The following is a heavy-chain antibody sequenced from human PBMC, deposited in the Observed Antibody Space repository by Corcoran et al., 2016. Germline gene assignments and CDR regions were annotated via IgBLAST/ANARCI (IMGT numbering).Heavy chain of an antibody. CDR1: GFTFSSYG. J-gene: IGHJ4*02. CDR2: ISYDGSNK. Sequence: QVQLVESGGGVVQPGRSLRLSCAASGFTFSSYGMHWVRQAPGKGLEWVAVISYDGSNKYYADSVKGRFTISRDNSKNTLYLQMNSLRAEDTAVYYCAKDYGYDVWSGSYYFDYWGQGTLVTVSS. D-gene: IGHD3-3*01. CDR3: AKDYGYDVWSGSYYFDY. V-gene: IGHV3-30*18.